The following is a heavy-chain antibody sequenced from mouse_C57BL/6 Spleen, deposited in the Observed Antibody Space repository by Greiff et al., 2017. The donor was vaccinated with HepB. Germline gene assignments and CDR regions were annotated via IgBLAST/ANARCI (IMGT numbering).Heavy chain of an antibody. D-gene: IGHD2-4*01. CDR2: IYPGDGDT. Sequence: LQESGAELVKPGASVKISCKASGYAFSSYWMNWVKQRPGKGLEWIGQIYPGDGDTNYNGKFKGKATLTADKSSSTAYMQLSSLTSEDSAVYFCARPYYDYDVGFAYWGQGTLVTVSA. CDR3: ARPYYDYDVGFAY. CDR1: GYAFSSYW. J-gene: IGHJ3*01. V-gene: IGHV1-80*01.